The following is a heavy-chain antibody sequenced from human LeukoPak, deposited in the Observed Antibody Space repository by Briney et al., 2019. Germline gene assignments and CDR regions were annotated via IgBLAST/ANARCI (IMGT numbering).Heavy chain of an antibody. D-gene: IGHD1-14*01. CDR2: IYYSGST. CDR1: GGSISSYY. J-gene: IGHJ2*01. V-gene: IGHV4-59*01. CDR3: ARGRKAWYYDL. Sequence: LSETLSLTCTVSGGSISSYYWSWIRQPPGEGLEWIGYIYYSGSTNYNPSLKSRVTISVDTSKNQFSLKLSSVTAADTAVYYCARGRKAWYYDLWGRGTLVTVSS.